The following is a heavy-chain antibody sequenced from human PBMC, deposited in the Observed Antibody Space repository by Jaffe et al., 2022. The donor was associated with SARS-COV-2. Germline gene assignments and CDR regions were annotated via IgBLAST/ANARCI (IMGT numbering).Heavy chain of an antibody. J-gene: IGHJ3*02. Sequence: QVQLVESGGGVVQPGRSLRLSCAASGFTFSSYGMHWVRQAPGKGLEWVAVISYDGSNKYYADSVKGRFTISRDNSKNTLYLQMNSLRAEDTAVYYCATSGQLLGILDAFDIWGQGTMVTVSS. CDR2: ISYDGSNK. CDR1: GFTFSSYG. V-gene: IGHV3-30*03. CDR3: ATSGQLLGILDAFDI. D-gene: IGHD3-10*01.